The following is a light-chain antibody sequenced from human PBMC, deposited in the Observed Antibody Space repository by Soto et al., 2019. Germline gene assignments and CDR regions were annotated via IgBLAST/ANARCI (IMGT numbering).Light chain of an antibody. CDR2: AAS. CDR1: QGIRSN. Sequence: DIQMTQSPSSLSASVGDRVTITCRASQGIRSNLGWYQQKPGEAPKRLIYAASSLQSGVPSRFSGSGSGTEFTLTISSLQPEDFATYYCLQHNSYPRTFGQGTKVDIK. CDR3: LQHNSYPRT. J-gene: IGKJ1*01. V-gene: IGKV1-17*01.